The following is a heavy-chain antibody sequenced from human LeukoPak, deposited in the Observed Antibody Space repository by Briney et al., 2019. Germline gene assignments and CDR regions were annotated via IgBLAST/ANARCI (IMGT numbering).Heavy chain of an antibody. D-gene: IGHD6-13*01. V-gene: IGHV4-30-2*01. CDR2: IYHSGST. J-gene: IGHJ4*02. Sequence: PSQTLSLTCTVSGGSISSGGYYWSWIRQPPGKGLEWIGYIYHSGSTYYNPSLKSRVTISVDRSKNQFSLKLSSVTAADTAVYYCARYALPGIAAAGTDYWGQGTLVTVSS. CDR3: ARYALPGIAAAGTDY. CDR1: GGSISSGGYY.